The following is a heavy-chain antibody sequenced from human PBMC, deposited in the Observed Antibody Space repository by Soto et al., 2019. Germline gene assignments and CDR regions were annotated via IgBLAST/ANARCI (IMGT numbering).Heavy chain of an antibody. CDR3: ARDLPGTTYWNWGAFDY. CDR2: IYSGGST. J-gene: IGHJ4*02. CDR1: GFTVSSNY. V-gene: IGHV3-53*01. D-gene: IGHD1-1*01. Sequence: GGSLRLSCAASGFTVSSNYMSWVRQAPGKGLEWVSVIYSGGSTYYADSVKGRFTISRDNSKNTLYLQMNSLRAEDTAVYYCARDLPGTTYWNWGAFDYWGQGTMVTVSS.